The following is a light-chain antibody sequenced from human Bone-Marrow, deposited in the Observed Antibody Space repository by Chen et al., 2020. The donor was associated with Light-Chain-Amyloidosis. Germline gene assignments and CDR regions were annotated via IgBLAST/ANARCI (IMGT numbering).Light chain of an antibody. J-gene: IGKJ4*01. CDR3: QQYGTSPLT. CDR1: QTISSNY. CDR2: GSS. Sequence: EILLTQSPGTLSLSPVEGANLSCRASQTISSNYLTWYQQKFGQAPRLLIYGSSSRATGIPDRFTGSGSGTDFHRTSNRLEPEDFAMYYCQQYGTSPLTFGGGTKVESK. V-gene: IGKV3-20*01.